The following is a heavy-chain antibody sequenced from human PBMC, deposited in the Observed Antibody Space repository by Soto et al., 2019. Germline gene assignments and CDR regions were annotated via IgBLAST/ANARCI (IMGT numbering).Heavy chain of an antibody. CDR1: GFTLSSYS. J-gene: IGHJ4*02. V-gene: IGHV3-48*01. CDR2: LSSSTSTK. Sequence: GGLRLSCAASGFTLSSYSLNWVRQAPGKGLEWISYLSSSTSTKYYADSVKGRFTISRDNAKNTLFLHINSLRTEDTGVYYCSYGAHQYFDYWGQGALVTVSS. CDR3: SYGAHQYFDY. D-gene: IGHD4-17*01.